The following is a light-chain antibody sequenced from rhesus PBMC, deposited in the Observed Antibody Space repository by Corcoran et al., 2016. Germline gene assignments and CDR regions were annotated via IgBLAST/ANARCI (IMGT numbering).Light chain of an antibody. Sequence: SSGLTQEPALSVALGHTVRMTCQGDSLKTYYASWYQQKPGQVPVLVIYGNTNRPSGIPGRVSGSWSGNTGSLTITGAQVEDEADDYRGSLDNSGKHYIFGAGTRLTVL. J-gene: IGLJ1*01. V-gene: IGLV3S11*01. CDR1: SLKTYY. CDR2: GNT. CDR3: GSLDNSGKHYI.